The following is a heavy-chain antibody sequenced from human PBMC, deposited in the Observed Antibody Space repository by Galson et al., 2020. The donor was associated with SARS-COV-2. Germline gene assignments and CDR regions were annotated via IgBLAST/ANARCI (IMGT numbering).Heavy chain of an antibody. CDR3: ARIPIQLWPLPYYYGMDV. Sequence: SGPTLVKPTQTLTLTCTFSGFSLSTSGMCVSWIRQPPGKALEWLALIDWDDDKYYSTSLKTRLTISKDTSKNQVVLTMTNMDPVDTATYYCARIPIQLWPLPYYYGMDVWGQGTTVTVSS. V-gene: IGHV2-70*01. CDR2: IDWDDDK. CDR1: GFSLSTSGMC. D-gene: IGHD5-18*01. J-gene: IGHJ6*02.